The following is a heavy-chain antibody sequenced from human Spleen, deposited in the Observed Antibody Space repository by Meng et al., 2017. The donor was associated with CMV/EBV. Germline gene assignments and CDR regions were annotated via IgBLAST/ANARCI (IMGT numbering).Heavy chain of an antibody. CDR2: IIPILGIA. CDR1: GGTFSSYA. V-gene: IGHV1-69*10. Sequence: SVKVSCKASGGTFSSYAISWVRQAPGQGLEWMGGIIPILGIANYAQKFQGRVTITRNTSISTAYMELSSLRSEDTAVYYCARSGLSSSSPLDYWGQGTLVTVSS. D-gene: IGHD6-6*01. J-gene: IGHJ4*02. CDR3: ARSGLSSSSPLDY.